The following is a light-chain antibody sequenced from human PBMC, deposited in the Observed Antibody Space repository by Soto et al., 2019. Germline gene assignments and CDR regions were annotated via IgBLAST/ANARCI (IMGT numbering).Light chain of an antibody. CDR2: DVS. V-gene: IGKV3-11*01. Sequence: EIVLTQSPATLSLSPGETATLSCRASQSVSFYLGWYQQKPGQAPRLLVYDVSNRATGVPARFSGSGSETDFNLTISSLGPEDFAVYHCQQRRPWPWTFGQGTKVEVK. CDR3: QQRRPWPWT. CDR1: QSVSFY. J-gene: IGKJ1*01.